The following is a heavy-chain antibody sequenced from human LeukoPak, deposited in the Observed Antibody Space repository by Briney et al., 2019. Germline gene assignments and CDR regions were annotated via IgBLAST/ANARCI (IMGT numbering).Heavy chain of an antibody. CDR2: IDPSDSYT. J-gene: IGHJ4*02. V-gene: IGHV5-10-1*01. CDR1: GYSFTSYW. Sequence: GESLRISCKGSGYSFTSYWISWVRQMPGKGLEWMGRIDPSDSYTNYSPSFQGHVTISADKTISTAYLQWSTLKASDTAMYYCARQGHNFFDYWGQGTLVTVSS. CDR3: ARQGHNFFDY.